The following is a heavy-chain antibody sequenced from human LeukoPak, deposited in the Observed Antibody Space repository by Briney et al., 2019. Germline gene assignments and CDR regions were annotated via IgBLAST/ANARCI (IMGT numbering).Heavy chain of an antibody. D-gene: IGHD7-27*01. CDR3: ATSPPLTGERSDAFDI. J-gene: IGHJ3*02. Sequence: SVKVSCKASGGTFSSYAISWVRQAPGQGLEWMGRIIPILGIANYAQKFQGRVTITADKSTSTAYMELSSLRSEDTAVYYCATSPPLTGERSDAFDIWGQGTMVTVSS. CDR1: GGTFSSYA. CDR2: IIPILGIA. V-gene: IGHV1-69*04.